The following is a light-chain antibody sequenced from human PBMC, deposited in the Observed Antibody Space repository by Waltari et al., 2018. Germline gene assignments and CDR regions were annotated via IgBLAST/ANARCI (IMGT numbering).Light chain of an antibody. J-gene: IGLJ2*01. CDR1: RSNIGAGYD. CDR3: QSHDSSLSGSV. CDR2: GNN. Sequence: QSVLTQPPSLSGAPGQRVTISCTGSRSNIGAGYDVHWYQQLPGTAPNLLIYGNNNRPSGVPDRFSGSRSGTSASLAITGLQAEDEADYYCQSHDSSLSGSVFGGGTKLTVL. V-gene: IGLV1-40*01.